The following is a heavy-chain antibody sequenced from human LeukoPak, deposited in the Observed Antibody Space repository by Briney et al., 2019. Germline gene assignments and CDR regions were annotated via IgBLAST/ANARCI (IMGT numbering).Heavy chain of an antibody. Sequence: GGSLRLSCTASGFSFSTTWMHWVRQAPGKGLVWVSRIHSDGSPTIYADSVKGRFTISRDNAKNSLYLQMNSLRAEDTAVYYCARGPWRDGYNYFVDHEKYFDYWGQGTLVTVSS. V-gene: IGHV3-74*01. CDR1: GFSFSTTW. J-gene: IGHJ4*02. CDR3: ARGPWRDGYNYFVDHEKYFDY. CDR2: IHSDGSPT. D-gene: IGHD5-24*01.